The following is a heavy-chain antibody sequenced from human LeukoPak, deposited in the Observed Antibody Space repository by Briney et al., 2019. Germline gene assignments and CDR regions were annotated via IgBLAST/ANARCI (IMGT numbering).Heavy chain of an antibody. V-gene: IGHV4-59*12. CDR2: IYYSGST. CDR3: ARAPPSGWRSAFDI. D-gene: IGHD6-19*01. J-gene: IGHJ3*02. CDR1: GGSISSYY. Sequence: SETLSLTCTVSGGSISSYYWSWIRQPPGKGLEWIGYIYYSGSTNYNPSLKSRVTMSVDTSKNQFSLKLSSVTAADTAVYYCARAPPSGWRSAFDIWGQGTMVTVSS.